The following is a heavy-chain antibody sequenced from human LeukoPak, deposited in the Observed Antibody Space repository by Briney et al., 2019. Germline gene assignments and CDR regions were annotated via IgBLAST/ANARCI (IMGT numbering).Heavy chain of an antibody. V-gene: IGHV3-21*01. CDR2: ISSSSSYI. CDR3: ARAQQAAGPNFDY. CDR1: GFTFSSYS. D-gene: IGHD6-13*01. Sequence: GGSLRLSCAASGFTFSSYSMNWDRQAPGKGLEWVSSISSSSSYIYYADSVKGRFTISRDNAKNSLYLQMNSLRAEDTAVYYCARAQQAAGPNFDYWGQGTLVTVSS. J-gene: IGHJ4*02.